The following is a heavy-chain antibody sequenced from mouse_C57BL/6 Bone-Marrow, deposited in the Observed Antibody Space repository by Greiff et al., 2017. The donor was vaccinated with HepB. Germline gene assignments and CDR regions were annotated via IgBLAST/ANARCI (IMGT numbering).Heavy chain of an antibody. CDR2: ISDGGSYT. CDR3: ARGVPGFAY. V-gene: IGHV5-4*03. CDR1: GFTFSSYA. J-gene: IGHJ3*01. Sequence: EVKVVESGGGLVKPGGSLKLSCAASGFTFSSYAMSWVRQTPEKRLEWVATISDGGSYTYYPDNVKGRFTISRDNAKNNLYLQMSHLKSEDTAMYYCARGVPGFAYWGQGTLVTVSA.